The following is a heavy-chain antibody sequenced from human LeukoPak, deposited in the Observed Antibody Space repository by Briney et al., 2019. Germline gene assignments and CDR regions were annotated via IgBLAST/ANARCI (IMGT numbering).Heavy chain of an antibody. CDR3: ARALYDSSGYSKSTSVYFDY. Sequence: GGSLRLSCAASGFTFSSYSMNWVRQAPGKGLEWVSYISSSSSTIYYADSVKGRFTISRDNAKNSLYLQMNSLRAEDTAVYYCARALYDSSGYSKSTSVYFDYWGQGTLVTVSS. CDR1: GFTFSSYS. J-gene: IGHJ4*02. D-gene: IGHD3-22*01. V-gene: IGHV3-48*01. CDR2: ISSSSSTI.